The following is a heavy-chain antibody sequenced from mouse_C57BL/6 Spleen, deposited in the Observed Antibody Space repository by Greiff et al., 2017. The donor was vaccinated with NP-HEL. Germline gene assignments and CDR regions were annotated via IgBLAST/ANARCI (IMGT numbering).Heavy chain of an antibody. Sequence: QVQLQQSGAELVKPGASVKLSCKASGYTFTSYWMQWVKQRPGQGLEWIGEIDPSDSYTNSNQKLKGKATLTVDTSSSTAYMQLSSLTSEDSAVYYCARRDYGSSRWFAYWGQGTLVTVSA. CDR2: IDPSDSYT. D-gene: IGHD1-1*01. CDR3: ARRDYGSSRWFAY. CDR1: GYTFTSYW. J-gene: IGHJ3*01. V-gene: IGHV1-50*01.